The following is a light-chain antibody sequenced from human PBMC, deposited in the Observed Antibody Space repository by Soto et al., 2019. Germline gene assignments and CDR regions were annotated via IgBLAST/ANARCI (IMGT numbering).Light chain of an antibody. Sequence: QSVLTQPASVSGSPGQSITISCTGTSSDVGGYNYVSWYQQHPGKAPKLMIYDVSNRPSGVSNRFSGSKSGNTASLTVFGLQAEDEADYYCSSYAGGNTPFVFGTGTKAPS. CDR2: DVS. CDR3: SSYAGGNTPFV. J-gene: IGLJ1*01. V-gene: IGLV2-14*01. CDR1: SSDVGGYNY.